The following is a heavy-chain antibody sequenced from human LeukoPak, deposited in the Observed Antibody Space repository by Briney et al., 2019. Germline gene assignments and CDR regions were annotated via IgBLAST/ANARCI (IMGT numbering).Heavy chain of an antibody. V-gene: IGHV1-2*02. CDR3: ARDFTGGYFDY. J-gene: IGHJ4*02. Sequence: ASVKVSCTTSGYTFSDYYVHWVRQAPGQGFERMGWINPDSGATNYAQKFQGRVTMTRDTSISTAYMELSRLRSDDTAVYYCARDFTGGYFDYWGQGTLVTVSS. CDR2: INPDSGAT. D-gene: IGHD2-8*02. CDR1: GYTFSDYY.